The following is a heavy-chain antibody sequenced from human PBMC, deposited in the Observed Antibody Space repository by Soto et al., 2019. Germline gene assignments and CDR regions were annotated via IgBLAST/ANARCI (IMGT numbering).Heavy chain of an antibody. CDR3: ARDRTDSGYYTNWLDP. J-gene: IGHJ5*02. Sequence: GASVKVSCKAPGGTFGNDAITWGRQAPGQGLEWVGRIIPIFGTTNYAQNLQGRVTISADKSTLTSYMELHSLTSDDTALYYCARDRTDSGYYTNWLDPWGQGTQVTVSS. CDR1: GGTFGNDA. CDR2: IIPIFGTT. D-gene: IGHD3-22*01. V-gene: IGHV1-69*06.